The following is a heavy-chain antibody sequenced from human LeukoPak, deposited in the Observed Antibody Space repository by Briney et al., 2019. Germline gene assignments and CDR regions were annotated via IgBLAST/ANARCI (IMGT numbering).Heavy chain of an antibody. CDR3: AREDYDILTGSVQDYFDY. Sequence: ASVKVSYKPSRGTFSRYAISWVRQAPGQGLEWMGRIIPILGIANYAQKFQGRVTITADKSTSTAYMGLSSLRSEDTAVYYCAREDYDILTGSVQDYFDYWGQGTLVTVSS. V-gene: IGHV1-69*04. J-gene: IGHJ4*02. D-gene: IGHD3-9*01. CDR1: RGTFSRYA. CDR2: IIPILGIA.